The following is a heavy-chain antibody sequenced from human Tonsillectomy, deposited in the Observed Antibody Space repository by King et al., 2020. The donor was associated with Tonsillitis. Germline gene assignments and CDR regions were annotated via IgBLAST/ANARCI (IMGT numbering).Heavy chain of an antibody. V-gene: IGHV4-59*01. J-gene: IGHJ5*02. CDR1: GGSISSYY. CDR3: ARGGGNYYDSSGYYTTSWFDP. D-gene: IGHD3-22*01. Sequence: QLQESGPGLVKPSETLSLTCTVSGGSISSYYWSWIRQPPGKGLEWIGYIYYSGSTNYNPSLKSRVTISVDTSKNQFSLKLSSVTAADTAVYYCARGGGNYYDSSGYYTTSWFDPWGQGTLVTVSS. CDR2: IYYSGST.